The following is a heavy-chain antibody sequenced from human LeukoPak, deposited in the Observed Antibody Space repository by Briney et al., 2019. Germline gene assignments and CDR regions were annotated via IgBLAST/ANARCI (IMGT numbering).Heavy chain of an antibody. D-gene: IGHD6-13*01. Sequence: GGSLRLSCAASGFTFDDYAMHWVRQAPGKGLEWVSLISWDGGSTYYADSVKGRFTISRDNSKHSLYLQMNSLRTEETAWYYWAKGGYSSSIPDYWGQGTLGTVSS. CDR3: AKGGYSSSIPDY. CDR2: ISWDGGST. CDR1: GFTFDDYA. J-gene: IGHJ4*02. V-gene: IGHV3-43*02.